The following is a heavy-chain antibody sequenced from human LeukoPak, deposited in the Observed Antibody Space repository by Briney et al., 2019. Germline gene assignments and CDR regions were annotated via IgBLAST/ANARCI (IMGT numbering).Heavy chain of an antibody. V-gene: IGHV1-2*02. CDR2: INPNSGGT. Sequence: ASVKVSCKASGYTFTGYYMHWVRQAPGQGLEWMGWINPNSGGTNYAQKFQGRVTMTRDTSISTAYMELSRLRSDDTAVYYCARGNAAAGRGYNWFDPWGQGTLVTVSS. J-gene: IGHJ5*02. CDR3: ARGNAAAGRGYNWFDP. CDR1: GYTFTGYY. D-gene: IGHD6-13*01.